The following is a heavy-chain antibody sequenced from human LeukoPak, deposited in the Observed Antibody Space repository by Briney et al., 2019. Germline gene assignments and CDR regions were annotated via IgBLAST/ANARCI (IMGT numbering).Heavy chain of an antibody. D-gene: IGHD6-13*01. J-gene: IGHJ4*02. CDR2: IKQDGSEK. V-gene: IGHV3-7*01. Sequence: PGGSLRLSCAASEFTFSSYWMSWVRQAPGRGLEWVANIKQDGSEKYYVDSLKGRFTISRDNAKNSLYLQMNSLRAEDTAVYYCAKAGSSWYEYWGQGTLVTVSS. CDR3: AKAGSSWYEY. CDR1: EFTFSSYW.